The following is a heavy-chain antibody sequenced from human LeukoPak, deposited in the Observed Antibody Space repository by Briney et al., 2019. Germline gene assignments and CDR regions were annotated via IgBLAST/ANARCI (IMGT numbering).Heavy chain of an antibody. V-gene: IGHV3-7*01. CDR2: MNADGSEK. Sequence: GGSLRLSCAASGFSFSSYWMACVRQAPGEGLEWVANMNADGSEKKYAVSVKGRFTMSRGNAGNSLYLQMNSLRAEETAVYFCARIAYLDEGMDVWGKGTTVTVSS. J-gene: IGHJ6*03. D-gene: IGHD2-21*01. CDR3: ARIAYLDEGMDV. CDR1: GFSFSSYW.